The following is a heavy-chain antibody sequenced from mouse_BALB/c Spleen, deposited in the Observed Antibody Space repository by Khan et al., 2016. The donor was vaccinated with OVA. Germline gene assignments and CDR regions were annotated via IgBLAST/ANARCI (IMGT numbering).Heavy chain of an antibody. CDR1: GYTFTSYW. V-gene: IGHV1-7*01. CDR2: INPTSGYT. CDR3: ARDRIDY. Sequence: QVRLQQSGAELAKPGASVKMSCKASGYTFTSYWMHWIKQRPGQGLEWIGYINPTSGYTDYNQKFKDKATLTADKSSSTAYMQLSSLTSDDSAVYYCARDRIDYWGQGTALTDSS. J-gene: IGHJ2*01.